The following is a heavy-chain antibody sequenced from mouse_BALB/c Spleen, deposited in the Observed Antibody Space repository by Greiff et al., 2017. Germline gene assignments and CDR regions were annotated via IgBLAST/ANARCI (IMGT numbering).Heavy chain of an antibody. CDR2: ISYDGSN. J-gene: IGHJ3*01. Sequence: EVHLVESGPGLVKPSQSLSLTCSVTGYSITSGYYWNWIRQFPGNKLEWMGYISYDGSNNYNPSLKNRISITRDTSKNQFFLKLNSVTTEDTATYYCAREDYRYDVGAYWGQGTLVTVSA. D-gene: IGHD2-14*01. V-gene: IGHV3-6*02. CDR3: AREDYRYDVGAY. CDR1: GYSITSGYY.